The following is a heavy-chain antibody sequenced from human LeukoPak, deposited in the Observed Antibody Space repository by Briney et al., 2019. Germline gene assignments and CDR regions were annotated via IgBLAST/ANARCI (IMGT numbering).Heavy chain of an antibody. CDR1: GYSISSGYY. V-gene: IGHV4-38-2*01. J-gene: IGHJ4*02. CDR3: ARAAGPNYFDY. CDR2: MYHSGGT. Sequence: SETLSLTCAVSGYSISSGYYWGWIRQPPGKGLEWIGSMYHSGGTYYNPSLKSRVTISLDTSKNQFSLKLSSVTAADTAVYYCARAAGPNYFDYWGQGTLVTVSS.